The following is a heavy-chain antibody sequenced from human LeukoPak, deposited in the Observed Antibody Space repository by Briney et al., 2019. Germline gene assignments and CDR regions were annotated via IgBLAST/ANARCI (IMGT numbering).Heavy chain of an antibody. Sequence: PSGTLSLTCTVSGGAISSSNWWSWVRQPPGKGLEWIGEIFHGGSTNYNPSLKSRVTISGDKSRNLISLKVTSVTAADTAVYYCARGYWFYFDYWGQGTLVTVSS. CDR3: ARGYWFYFDY. J-gene: IGHJ4*02. CDR2: IFHGGST. V-gene: IGHV4-4*02. D-gene: IGHD2-8*02. CDR1: GGAISSSNW.